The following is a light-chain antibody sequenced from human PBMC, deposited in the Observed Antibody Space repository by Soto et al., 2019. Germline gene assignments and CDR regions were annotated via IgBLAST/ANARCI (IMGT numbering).Light chain of an antibody. V-gene: IGKV1-5*03. J-gene: IGKJ2*01. CDR2: KAS. CDR3: QQYNSYPMYT. CDR1: QTISTW. Sequence: DIQMTQSPSTLSASVGDRVTITCRASQTISTWLAWYQQKPGKAPKLLIYKASSLESGVPARFSGSGSGTEFTLTISSLQPDDSATYYCQQYNSYPMYTFGQGTKLEIK.